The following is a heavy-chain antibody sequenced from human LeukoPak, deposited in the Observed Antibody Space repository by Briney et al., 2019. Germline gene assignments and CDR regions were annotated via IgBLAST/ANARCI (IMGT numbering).Heavy chain of an antibody. Sequence: SETLSLTCTVSGGSISSYYWSWIRQPPGKGLEWSGYIYYSGSTNYNPSLKSRVTISVDTSKNPFSLKLSSVTAADTAVYYCARDGPTVPGVFDIWGQGKMVTVSS. CDR1: GGSISSYY. J-gene: IGHJ3*02. D-gene: IGHD3-10*01. CDR3: ARDGPTVPGVFDI. V-gene: IGHV4-59*01. CDR2: IYYSGST.